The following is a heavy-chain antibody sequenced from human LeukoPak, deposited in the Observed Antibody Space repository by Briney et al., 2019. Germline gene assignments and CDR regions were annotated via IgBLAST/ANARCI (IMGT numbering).Heavy chain of an antibody. D-gene: IGHD4-17*01. CDR2: IRSKAYGGTT. J-gene: IGHJ6*02. Sequence: AGGSLRLSCTASGFTFGDYAMSWVRQAPGKGLEWVGFIRSKAYGGTTEHAASVKGRFTISRDDSKSIAYLQMNSLKTEDTAVYYCTRYGDYFGNYYYYGMDVWGQGTTVTVSS. V-gene: IGHV3-49*04. CDR1: GFTFGDYA. CDR3: TRYGDYFGNYYYYGMDV.